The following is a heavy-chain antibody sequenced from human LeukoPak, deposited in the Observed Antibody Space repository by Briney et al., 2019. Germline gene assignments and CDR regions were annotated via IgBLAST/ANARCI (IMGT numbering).Heavy chain of an antibody. V-gene: IGHV1-69*13. J-gene: IGHJ4*02. CDR2: IIPIFGTA. Sequence: SVKVSCKASGGTFSSYAISWVRQAPGQGLEWMGGIIPIFGTANYAQKFQGRVTITADESTSTAYMELSSLRSEDTAVYYCARAPKYYYDFDYWGQRTLVTVSS. CDR3: ARAPKYYYDFDY. CDR1: GGTFSSYA. D-gene: IGHD3-22*01.